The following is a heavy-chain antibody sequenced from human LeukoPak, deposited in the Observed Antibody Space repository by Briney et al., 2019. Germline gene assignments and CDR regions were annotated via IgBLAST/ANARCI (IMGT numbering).Heavy chain of an antibody. J-gene: IGHJ4*02. V-gene: IGHV3-48*01. Sequence: GGSLRLSCAASGFTFSNYNMNWARQAPGKGLEWISYISSRGDSVYYAYSVQGRFTISRDNGKNSLYLQMNSLRAEDTAVYYCARAQGYSSQAAAGVDYWGQGTLVTVSS. CDR2: ISSRGDSV. CDR3: ARAQGYSSQAAAGVDY. D-gene: IGHD6-13*01. CDR1: GFTFSNYN.